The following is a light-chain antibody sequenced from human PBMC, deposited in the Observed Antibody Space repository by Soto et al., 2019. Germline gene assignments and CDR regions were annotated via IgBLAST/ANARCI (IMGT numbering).Light chain of an antibody. CDR3: QQYGSSPVT. Sequence: EIVMTQSPVTLSVSPGERATLSCRASQFVSSNLAWYQQKPGQAPRLLIYGASSRATGIPDRFSGSGSGTDFTLTISRLEPEDFAVYYCQQYGSSPVTFGQGTKVDIK. CDR1: QFVSSN. J-gene: IGKJ1*01. CDR2: GAS. V-gene: IGKV3-20*01.